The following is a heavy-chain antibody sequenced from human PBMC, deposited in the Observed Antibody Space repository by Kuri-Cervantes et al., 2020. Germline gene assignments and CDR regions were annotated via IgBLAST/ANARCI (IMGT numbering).Heavy chain of an antibody. CDR1: GYTFTSYG. J-gene: IGHJ5*02. CDR3: ATTSGRRSYNWFDP. V-gene: IGHV1-18*01. D-gene: IGHD3-10*01. Sequence: ASVKVSCKASGYTFTSYGISWVRQAPGRGLEWMGWISAYNGNTNYAQKLQGRVTMTTDTSTSTAYMELRSLRSEDTAVYYCATTSGRRSYNWFDPWGQGTLVTVSS. CDR2: ISAYNGNT.